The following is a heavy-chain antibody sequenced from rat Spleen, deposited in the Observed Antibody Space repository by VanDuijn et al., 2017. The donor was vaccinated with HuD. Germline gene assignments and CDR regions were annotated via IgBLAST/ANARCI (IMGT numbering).Heavy chain of an antibody. CDR1: GFIFRNFD. V-gene: IGHV5-25*01. CDR2: ISPSGVT. Sequence: EVQLVESGGGLVQPGRSLKVSCVASGFIFRNFDMAWVRQAPTKGLEWVASISPSGVTYYRDSVKGRFTVSRENAKSTLYLLMGSLRSDDTATYYRARQDISGYSNWFAYWGQGTLVTVSS. J-gene: IGHJ3*01. CDR3: ARQDISGYSNWFAY. D-gene: IGHD4-3*01.